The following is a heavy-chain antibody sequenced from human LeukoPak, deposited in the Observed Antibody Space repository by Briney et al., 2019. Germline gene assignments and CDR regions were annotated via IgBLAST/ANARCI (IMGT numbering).Heavy chain of an antibody. V-gene: IGHV3-30*18. CDR3: AKGSSPYYYVFFDY. CDR1: GFTFSDYE. CDR2: ISYDGSNK. Sequence: PGGSLRLSCAASGFTFSDYEMNWARQAPGKGLEWVAAISYDGSNKYYADSVKGRFTISRDNSKNTLYLQMNSLRAEDTAMYYCAKGSSPYYYVFFDYWGQGTLVSVSS. J-gene: IGHJ4*02. D-gene: IGHD3-22*01.